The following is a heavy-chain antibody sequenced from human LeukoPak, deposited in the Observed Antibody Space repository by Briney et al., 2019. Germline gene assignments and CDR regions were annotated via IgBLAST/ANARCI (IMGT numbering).Heavy chain of an antibody. V-gene: IGHV3-9*01. CDR1: GFTFDDYA. CDR3: AKDMRGTYYDILTGYSFDY. Sequence: GGSLRLSCAASGFTFDDYAMHWVRQAPGKDLEWVSGISWNSGSIGYADSVKGRFTISRDNAKNSLYLQMNSLRAEDTALYYCAKDMRGTYYDILTGYSFDYWGQGTLVTVSS. CDR2: ISWNSGSI. D-gene: IGHD3-9*01. J-gene: IGHJ4*02.